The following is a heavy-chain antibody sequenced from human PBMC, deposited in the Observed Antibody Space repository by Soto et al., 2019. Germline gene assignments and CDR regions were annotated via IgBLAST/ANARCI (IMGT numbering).Heavy chain of an antibody. CDR1: GGSISSYY. CDR2: IYYSGST. J-gene: IGHJ5*02. D-gene: IGHD2-15*01. Sequence: SETLSLTCTVSGGSISSYYWSWIRQPPGKGLEWIGYIYYSGSTNYNPSLKSRVTISVDTSKNQFSLKLSSVTAADTAVYYCAREGCSGGSCYSGWFDPWGQGTLVTVS. V-gene: IGHV4-59*12. CDR3: AREGCSGGSCYSGWFDP.